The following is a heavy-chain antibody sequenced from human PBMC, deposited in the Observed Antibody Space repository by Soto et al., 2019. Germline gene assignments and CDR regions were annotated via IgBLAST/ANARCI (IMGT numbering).Heavy chain of an antibody. J-gene: IGHJ6*02. CDR2: IIPIFGTA. CDR1: GGTFSSYA. Sequence: ASVKVSCKASGGTFSSYAISWVRQAPGQGLEWMGGIIPIFGTANYAQKFQGRVTITADESTSTAYMELSSLRSEDTAVYYCARGEPMGENYYYGMDVWGQGTTVTVSS. D-gene: IGHD1-26*01. V-gene: IGHV1-69*13. CDR3: ARGEPMGENYYYGMDV.